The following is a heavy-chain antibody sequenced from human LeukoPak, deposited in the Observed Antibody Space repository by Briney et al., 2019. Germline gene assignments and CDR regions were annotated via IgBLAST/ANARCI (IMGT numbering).Heavy chain of an antibody. CDR1: GGSFSVYY. Sequence: SESLSLTCAVYGGSFSVYYWSWIRQPPGEGLESIGEINHSGSTNYNPSLKSRVTISVDTSKNQFSLKLSSVTAADTAVYYCARGEFVVSNGMDVWGQGTTVTVSS. V-gene: IGHV4-34*01. CDR3: ARGEFVVSNGMDV. D-gene: IGHD3-22*01. J-gene: IGHJ6*02. CDR2: INHSGST.